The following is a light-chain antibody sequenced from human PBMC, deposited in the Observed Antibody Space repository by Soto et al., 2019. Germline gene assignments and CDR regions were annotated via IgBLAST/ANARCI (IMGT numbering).Light chain of an antibody. Sequence: DIHMSQSPSTLSASVVDIVTITCLASRSLTRWLAWYQQKPGKAPKLLIYETSILQSGVPSRFSGSGSGTEFTLTISSLQPDDFATYYCQQYNSYSWTFGQGTKVDIK. CDR3: QQYNSYSWT. J-gene: IGKJ1*01. CDR1: RSLTRW. CDR2: ETS. V-gene: IGKV1-5*03.